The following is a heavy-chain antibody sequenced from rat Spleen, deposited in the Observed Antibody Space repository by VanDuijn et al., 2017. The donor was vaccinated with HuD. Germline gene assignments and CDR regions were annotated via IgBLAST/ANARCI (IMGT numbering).Heavy chain of an antibody. J-gene: IGHJ2*01. CDR2: MKYDGDT. D-gene: IGHD1-7*01. CDR1: GFSLNSYN. V-gene: IGHV2S30*01. CDR3: ARFRVLWAADY. Sequence: QVQLKESGPGLVQPSQTLSLTCTVSGFSLNSYNVHWVRQPPGKVLEWMGTMKYDGDTYYNLDLKSRLSISRDTSKFKVFLKMNDLQTEDTSMYFCARFRVLWAADYWGQGVMVTVSS.